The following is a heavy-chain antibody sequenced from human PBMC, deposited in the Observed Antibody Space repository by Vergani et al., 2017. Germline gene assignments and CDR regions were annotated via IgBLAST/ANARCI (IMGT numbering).Heavy chain of an antibody. D-gene: IGHD3-10*01. CDR3: AKEFWFGELYYYYYGIDV. J-gene: IGHJ6*02. Sequence: EVQLLESGGGLVQPGGSLRLSCAASGFTFSSYAMSWVRQAPGKGLEWVSAISGSGGSTYYADSVKGRFTISRDNSKNTLYLQMNSLRAEDTAVYYCAKEFWFGELYYYYYGIDVWGQGTTVTVAS. CDR2: ISGSGGST. CDR1: GFTFSSYA. V-gene: IGHV3-23*01.